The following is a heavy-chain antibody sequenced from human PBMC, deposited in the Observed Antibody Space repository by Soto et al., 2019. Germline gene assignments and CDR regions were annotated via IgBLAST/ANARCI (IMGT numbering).Heavy chain of an antibody. V-gene: IGHV3-30*18. CDR1: GFTFSSYA. D-gene: IGHD3-16*02. Sequence: QEQLVESGGGVVQPGRSLRLSCAASGFTFSSYAMHWVRQAPGKGLEWVAVISYDGSDKYHADSVKGQFTLSRDNSKNTLNLQMSSLRADDTAVYYCAKALGELSPDSYDYWGQGTLITVSS. J-gene: IGHJ4*02. CDR3: AKALGELSPDSYDY. CDR2: ISYDGSDK.